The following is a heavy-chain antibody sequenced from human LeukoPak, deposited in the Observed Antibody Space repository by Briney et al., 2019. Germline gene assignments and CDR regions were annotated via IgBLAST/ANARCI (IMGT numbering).Heavy chain of an antibody. CDR2: IIPTLNVA. D-gene: IGHD3-16*02. V-gene: IGHV1-69*04. J-gene: IGHJ3*02. CDR1: GDNFSSYV. Sequence: SVKVSCKASGDNFSSYVLTWVRQAPGQGLEWMGRIIPTLNVANFAQKFRGRVSITADKSTNTAHLELSNLRSEDTAVYYCTREGVYSPDPTSYHRLPFDIWGKGTLVIVSS. CDR3: TREGVYSPDPTSYHRLPFDI.